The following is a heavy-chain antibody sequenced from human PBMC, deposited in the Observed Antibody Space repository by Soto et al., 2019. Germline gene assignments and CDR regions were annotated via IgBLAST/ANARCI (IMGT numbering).Heavy chain of an antibody. CDR2: INHSGST. D-gene: IGHD2-2*02. Sequence: SETLSLTCAVYGGSFSGYYWSWIRQPPGKGLEWIGEINHSGSTNYNPSLKSRVTISVDTSKNQFSLKLSSVTAADTAVYYCARRGQLLYAYWGQGTLVTVSS. CDR3: ARRGQLLYAY. CDR1: GGSFSGYY. J-gene: IGHJ4*02. V-gene: IGHV4-34*01.